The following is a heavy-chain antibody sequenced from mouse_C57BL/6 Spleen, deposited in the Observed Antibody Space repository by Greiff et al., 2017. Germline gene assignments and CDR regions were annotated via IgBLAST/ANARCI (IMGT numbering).Heavy chain of an antibody. D-gene: IGHD2-2*01. CDR3: ARGHGYDAWFAY. J-gene: IGHJ3*01. V-gene: IGHV1-26*01. Sequence: VQLKQSGPELVKPGASVKISCKASGYTFTNYYMNWVKQSHGKSLEWIGDINPNNGGTSYNQKFKGKATLTVDKSSSTAYMELRSLTSEDSAVYYCARGHGYDAWFAYWGQGTLVTVSA. CDR1: GYTFTNYY. CDR2: INPNNGGT.